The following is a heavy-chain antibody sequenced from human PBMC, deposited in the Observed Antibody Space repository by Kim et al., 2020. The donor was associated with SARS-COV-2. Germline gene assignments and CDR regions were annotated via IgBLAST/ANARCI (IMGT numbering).Heavy chain of an antibody. CDR2: IYYSGST. J-gene: IGHJ4*02. Sequence: SETLSLTCTVSGGSISSSSYYWGWIRQPPGKGLEWIGSIYYSGSTYYNPSLKSRVTISVDTSKNQFSLELSSVTAADTAVYYCARLSRYFDWLITAVPEQLDYWGQGTLVTVSS. CDR1: GGSISSSSYY. CDR3: ARLSRYFDWLITAVPEQLDY. V-gene: IGHV4-39*01. D-gene: IGHD3-9*01.